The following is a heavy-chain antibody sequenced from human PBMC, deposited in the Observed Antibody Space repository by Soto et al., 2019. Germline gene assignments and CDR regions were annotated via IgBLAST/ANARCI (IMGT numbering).Heavy chain of an antibody. V-gene: IGHV3-30-3*01. D-gene: IGHD3-10*02. CDR1: GFTFSRFS. CDR3: ARDHGMFLSYYYYGMDV. Sequence: PGGSLRLSCAASGFTFSRFSTHWVRQAPGKGLAWVAVISYDGSNTHYAESVKGRFNISRDDSKNTVYLQMNNLRGEDSAVYYCARDHGMFLSYYYYGMDVWGQGTTVTVSS. J-gene: IGHJ6*02. CDR2: ISYDGSNT.